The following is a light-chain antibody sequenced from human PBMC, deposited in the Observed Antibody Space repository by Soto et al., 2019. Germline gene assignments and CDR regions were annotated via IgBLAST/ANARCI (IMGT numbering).Light chain of an antibody. J-gene: IGKJ2*01. V-gene: IGKV3-20*01. CDR1: QSVSGSY. Sequence: EIVLTQSPGTLSLSPGETATLSCRASQSVSGSYLAWYQQKPGQAPRVLIYAASSRATGIPDRFRGSGSGTDFTLTISRLEPEDFAIYYCKEYGSSPPYTFGQGTKLEIK. CDR3: KEYGSSPPYT. CDR2: AAS.